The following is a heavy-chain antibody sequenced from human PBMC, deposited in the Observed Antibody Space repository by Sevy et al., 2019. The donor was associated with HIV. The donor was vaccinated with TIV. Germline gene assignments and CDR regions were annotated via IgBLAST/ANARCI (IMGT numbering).Heavy chain of an antibody. CDR2: ISYDGSNK. Sequence: GGSLRLSCAASGFTFSSYAMHWVRQAPGKGLEWVAVISYDGSNKYYADSVKGRFTISRDNSKNMLYLQMNSLRAEDTAVYYCAREDITMIVVVITGMDVWGQGTTVTVSS. V-gene: IGHV3-30*04. J-gene: IGHJ6*02. CDR3: AREDITMIVVVITGMDV. CDR1: GFTFSSYA. D-gene: IGHD3-22*01.